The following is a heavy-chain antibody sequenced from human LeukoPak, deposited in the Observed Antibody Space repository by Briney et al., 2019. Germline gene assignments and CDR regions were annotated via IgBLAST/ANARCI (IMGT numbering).Heavy chain of an antibody. CDR2: MNPNSGNT. V-gene: IGHV1-8*03. Sequence: ASVKVSCKASGYTFTSYDINWVRQATGQGLEWMGWMNPNSGNTGYAQKFQGRVTITRNTSISTAYMELSSLRSEDTAVYYCARGKSSSWYPTDAFDIWGQGTMVTVSS. J-gene: IGHJ3*02. CDR1: GYTFTSYD. D-gene: IGHD6-13*01. CDR3: ARGKSSSWYPTDAFDI.